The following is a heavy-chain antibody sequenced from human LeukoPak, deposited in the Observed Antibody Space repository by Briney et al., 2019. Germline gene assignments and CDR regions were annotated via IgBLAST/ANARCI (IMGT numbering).Heavy chain of an antibody. CDR2: IYYSGST. CDR3: ARGYYYYMDV. Sequence: PSETLSLTCTVSGGSISSYYWSWIRRPPGKGLEWIGYIYYSGSTNYNPSLKSRVTISVDTSKNQFSLKLSSVTAADTAVYYCARGYYYYMDVWGEGTTVTVSS. V-gene: IGHV4-59*01. CDR1: GGSISSYY. J-gene: IGHJ6*03.